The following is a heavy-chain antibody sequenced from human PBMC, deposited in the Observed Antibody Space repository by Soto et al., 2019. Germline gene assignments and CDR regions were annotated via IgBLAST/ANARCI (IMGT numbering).Heavy chain of an antibody. J-gene: IGHJ3*02. CDR3: ASGDSLYKNDAFDI. Sequence: EVQLVESGGGLVQPGGSLRLSCAASGFTVSSNYMSWVRQAPGKGLEWVSVIYSGGSTYYADSVKGRFTISRHNSKNTLYHQMNSLRAEDTAVYYCASGDSLYKNDAFDIWGQGTMVTVSS. V-gene: IGHV3-53*04. CDR2: IYSGGST. CDR1: GFTVSSNY. D-gene: IGHD2-21*02.